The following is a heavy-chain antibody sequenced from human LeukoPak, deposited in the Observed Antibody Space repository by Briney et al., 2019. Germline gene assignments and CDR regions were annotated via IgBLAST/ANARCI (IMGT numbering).Heavy chain of an antibody. Sequence: ASVNVSCKASGGTFSSYAISWVRQAPGQGLEWMGGIIPIFGTANYAQKFQGRVTITTDESTSTAYMELSSLRSEDTAVYYCARGNPYGMDVWGQGTTVTVSS. J-gene: IGHJ6*02. CDR3: ARGNPYGMDV. CDR1: GGTFSSYA. V-gene: IGHV1-69*05. CDR2: IIPIFGTA. D-gene: IGHD1-14*01.